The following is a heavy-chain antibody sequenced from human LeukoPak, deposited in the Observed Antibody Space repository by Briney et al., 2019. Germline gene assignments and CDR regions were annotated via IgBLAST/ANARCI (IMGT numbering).Heavy chain of an antibody. D-gene: IGHD6-25*01. J-gene: IGHJ4*02. Sequence: GGSLRLSCAASGFTFSSYGMHWVRQAPGKGLEWVAVIWYDGSNRNYADSVKGRFAISRDNSKNTLYLRMNSLTVDDTAVYYCARDDGSSGFDYWGQGTLVTVSS. CDR1: GFTFSSYG. CDR3: ARDDGSSGFDY. CDR2: IWYDGSNR. V-gene: IGHV3-33*01.